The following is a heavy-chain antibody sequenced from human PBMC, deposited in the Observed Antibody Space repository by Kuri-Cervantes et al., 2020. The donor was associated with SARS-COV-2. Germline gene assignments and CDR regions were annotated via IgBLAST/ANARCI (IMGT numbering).Heavy chain of an antibody. Sequence: GGSLRLSCAASGFTFSSYGMHWVRQAPGKGLEWVAVISHDGSNKYYADSVKGRFTISRDNSKNTLYLQMNSLRAEDTAVYYCAKEEEVLRFLEWLGGMDVWGQGTTVTVSS. J-gene: IGHJ6*02. D-gene: IGHD3-3*01. CDR2: ISHDGSNK. CDR3: AKEEEVLRFLEWLGGMDV. CDR1: GFTFSSYG. V-gene: IGHV3-30*18.